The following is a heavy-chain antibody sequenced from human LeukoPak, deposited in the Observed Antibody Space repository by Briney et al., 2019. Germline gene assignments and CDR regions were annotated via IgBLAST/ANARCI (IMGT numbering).Heavy chain of an antibody. CDR2: MNPNSGNT. J-gene: IGHJ4*02. D-gene: IGHD6-6*01. Sequence: ASVKVSCKASGYTFTSYDINWVRQATEQGLEWMGWMNPNSGNTGYAQKFQGRVTITRNTSISTAYMELSSLRSEDTAVYYCARAPQGLAARRQYYFDYWGQGTLVTVSS. CDR1: GYTFTSYD. V-gene: IGHV1-8*03. CDR3: ARAPQGLAARRQYYFDY.